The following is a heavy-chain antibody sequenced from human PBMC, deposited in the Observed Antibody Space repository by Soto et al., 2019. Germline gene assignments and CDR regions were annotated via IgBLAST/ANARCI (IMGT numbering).Heavy chain of an antibody. J-gene: IGHJ4*02. CDR2: IYYSGST. Sequence: SETLSLTCTVSGGSISSGGYYWSWIRQHPGKGLEWIGYIYYSGSTYYNPSLKSRVTISVDTSKNQFSLKLSSVTAADTAVYYCERGTSGYSYGYIFDYWGQGTPVTVYS. CDR3: ERGTSGYSYGYIFDY. V-gene: IGHV4-31*03. D-gene: IGHD5-18*01. CDR1: GGSISSGGYY.